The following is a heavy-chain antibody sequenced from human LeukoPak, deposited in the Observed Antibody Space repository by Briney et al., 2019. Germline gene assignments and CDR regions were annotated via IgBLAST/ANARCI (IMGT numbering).Heavy chain of an antibody. Sequence: ASVKVSCKASGGTFSSYAISWVRQAPGQGLEWMGRIIPILGIANYAQKFQGRVTITADKSTSTAYMELSSLRSEDTAVYYCASGSYDSSGYPFDYWGQGTLVTVSS. D-gene: IGHD3-22*01. J-gene: IGHJ4*02. CDR2: IIPILGIA. CDR3: ASGSYDSSGYPFDY. V-gene: IGHV1-69*04. CDR1: GGTFSSYA.